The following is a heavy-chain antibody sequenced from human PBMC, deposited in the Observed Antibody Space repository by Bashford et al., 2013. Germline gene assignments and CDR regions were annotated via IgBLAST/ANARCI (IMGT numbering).Heavy chain of an antibody. V-gene: IGHV1-2*02. CDR2: XNPDTGGT. J-gene: IGHJ4*02. CDR3: ARGGYYYDSSGSNPSQ. D-gene: IGHD3-22*01. Sequence: VASVKVSCKASGYTFTGYYMHWVRQAPGQGLEWMGWXNPDTGGTYYVQKFQGRVTMTRDTSISTAYMELSRLRSDDTAVYYCARGGYYYDSSGSNPSQWGQGTLVTVS. CDR1: GYTFTGYY.